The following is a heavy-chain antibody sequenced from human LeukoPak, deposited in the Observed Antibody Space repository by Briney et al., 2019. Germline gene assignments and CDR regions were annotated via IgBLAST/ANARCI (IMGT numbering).Heavy chain of an antibody. CDR3: AKDRIRTEWPRFDY. CDR1: GFTFSSYA. D-gene: IGHD5-12*01. Sequence: HTGGSLRLSCAASGFTFSSYAMHWVRQAPGKGLEWVAVISYDGSNKYYADSVKGRFTISRDNSKNTLYLQMNSLRAEDTAVYYCAKDRIRTEWPRFDYWGQGTLVTVSS. J-gene: IGHJ4*02. CDR2: ISYDGSNK. V-gene: IGHV3-30-3*01.